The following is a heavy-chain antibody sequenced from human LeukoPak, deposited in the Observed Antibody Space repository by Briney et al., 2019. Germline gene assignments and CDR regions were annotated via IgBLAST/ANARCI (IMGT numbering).Heavy chain of an antibody. Sequence: ASVKVSCKVSGYTLTELSMHWVRQAPGKGLEWMGGFDPEDGETIYAQKFQGRVTMTEDTSTDTAYMELSSLRSEDTAVYYCATDSGALGGRGLPYDAFDIWGQGTMVTVSS. D-gene: IGHD3-16*01. J-gene: IGHJ3*02. CDR1: GYTLTELS. CDR3: ATDSGALGGRGLPYDAFDI. CDR2: FDPEDGET. V-gene: IGHV1-24*01.